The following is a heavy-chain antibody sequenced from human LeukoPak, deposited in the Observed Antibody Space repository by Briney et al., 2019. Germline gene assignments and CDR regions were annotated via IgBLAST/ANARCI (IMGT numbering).Heavy chain of an antibody. CDR1: GGSISSSSYY. D-gene: IGHD1-7*01. V-gene: IGHV4-39*01. Sequence: SETLSLTCTVSGGSISSSSYYWGWIRQPPGKGLEWIVSIYYSGSTYYNPSLKSRVTISVDTSKNQFSLKLSSVTAADTAVYYCARSELSVTGTIGCSWFDPWGQGTLVTVSS. CDR3: ARSELSVTGTIGCSWFDP. CDR2: IYYSGST. J-gene: IGHJ5*02.